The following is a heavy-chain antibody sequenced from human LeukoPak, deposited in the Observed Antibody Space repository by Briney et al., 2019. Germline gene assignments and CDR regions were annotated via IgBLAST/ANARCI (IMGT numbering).Heavy chain of an antibody. V-gene: IGHV3-23*01. Sequence: GGSMRRSCAASGFTFSSYAMSWVRQAPGKGLEWVSAISGSGGTTYYADSVKGRFTISRDNSKNTLYLQMNSLRAEDTAVYYCAKDVEWEPIGDWFDPWGQGTLVTVSS. D-gene: IGHD1-26*01. CDR2: ISGSGGTT. CDR3: AKDVEWEPIGDWFDP. J-gene: IGHJ5*02. CDR1: GFTFSSYA.